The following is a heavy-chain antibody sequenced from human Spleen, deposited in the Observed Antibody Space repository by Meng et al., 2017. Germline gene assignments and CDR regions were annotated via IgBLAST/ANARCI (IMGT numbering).Heavy chain of an antibody. CDR1: GYSISTGAH. D-gene: IGHD7-27*01. CDR2: VHHSGST. V-gene: IGHV4-38-2*02. Sequence: SETLSLTCSVSGYSISTGAHWGWIRQAPGKGLEWIGHVHHSGSTYYNPSLKSRITMLVDTSQNQFFLKVTSVTAADTAIYYCARGDNWGFDSWGQGTLVTVSS. J-gene: IGHJ4*02. CDR3: ARGDNWGFDS.